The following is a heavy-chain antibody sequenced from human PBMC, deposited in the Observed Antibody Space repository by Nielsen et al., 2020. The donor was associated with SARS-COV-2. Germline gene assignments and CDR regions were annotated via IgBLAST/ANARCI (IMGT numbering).Heavy chain of an antibody. Sequence: GESLKISCAASGFTFSSYWMSWVRQAPGKGLEWVANIKQDGSEKYYVDSVKGRFTISRDNAKNSLYLQMNSLRAEDTAVYYCARVSGDGGGDYWGQGTLVTVSS. D-gene: IGHD3-16*01. V-gene: IGHV3-7*01. CDR3: ARVSGDGGGDY. J-gene: IGHJ4*02. CDR2: IKQDGSEK. CDR1: GFTFSSYW.